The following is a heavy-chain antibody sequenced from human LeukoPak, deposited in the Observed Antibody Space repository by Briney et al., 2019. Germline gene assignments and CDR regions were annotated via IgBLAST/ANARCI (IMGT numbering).Heavy chain of an antibody. CDR2: IIPIFGTA. Sequence: GASVKVSCKTSGGTFTSYAITWVRQAPGQGLEWTGGIIPIFGTANYAQKFQGRVTITADESTSTAYMELSSLRSEDTAVYYCARTGSYGSGSYSHYWGQGTLVTVSS. CDR3: ARTGSYGSGSYSHY. J-gene: IGHJ4*02. V-gene: IGHV1-69*13. CDR1: GGTFTSYA. D-gene: IGHD3-10*01.